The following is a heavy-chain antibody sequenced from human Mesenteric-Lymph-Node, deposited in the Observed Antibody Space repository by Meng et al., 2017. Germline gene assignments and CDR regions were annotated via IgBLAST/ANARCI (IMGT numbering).Heavy chain of an antibody. CDR1: GGSFSGYY. V-gene: IGHV4-34*11. CDR3: ARSTGTTYYFDY. CDR2: IYYSGST. Sequence: VQLQQWGAGLLKPSETLSLTCAVYGGSFSGYYWSWIRQPPGKGLEWIGYIYYSGSTNYNPSLKSRVTISVDTSKNQFSLKLSSVTAADTAVYYCARSTGTTYYFDYWGQGTLVTVSS. J-gene: IGHJ4*02. D-gene: IGHD1-7*01.